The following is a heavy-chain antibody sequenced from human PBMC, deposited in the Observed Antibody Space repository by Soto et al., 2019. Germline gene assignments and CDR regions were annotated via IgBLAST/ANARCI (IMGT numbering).Heavy chain of an antibody. Sequence: PGESLKISCKGSGYSFTSYWIGWVRQMPGKGLGWMGIIYPGDSDTRYSPSFQGQVTISADKSISTAYLQWSSLKASDTAMYYCARQAGTTFYYYYGMDVWGQGTTVTVSS. V-gene: IGHV5-51*01. CDR3: ARQAGTTFYYYYGMDV. D-gene: IGHD1-7*01. CDR1: GYSFTSYW. CDR2: IYPGDSDT. J-gene: IGHJ6*02.